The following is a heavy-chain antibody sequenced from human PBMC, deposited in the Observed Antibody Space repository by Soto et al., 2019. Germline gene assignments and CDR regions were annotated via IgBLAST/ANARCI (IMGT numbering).Heavy chain of an antibody. Sequence: SETLSLTCTVSGGSITSGNYYWTWIRQHPGKGLEWIGNIYYSGTTYNNPSLESRLTISVDTSKNQFSLKLTSVTAADTAVYFCARDLLVDFWTGFRYFDFWGPGTLVTVSS. CDR2: IYYSGTT. J-gene: IGHJ4*01. V-gene: IGHV4-31*03. CDR1: GGSITSGNYY. CDR3: ARDLLVDFWTGFRYFDF. D-gene: IGHD3-3*01.